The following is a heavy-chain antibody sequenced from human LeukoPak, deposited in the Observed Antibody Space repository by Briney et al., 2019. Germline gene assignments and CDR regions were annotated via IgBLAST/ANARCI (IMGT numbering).Heavy chain of an antibody. V-gene: IGHV4-4*07. CDR2: IYTSGST. J-gene: IGHJ4*02. CDR3: ARGGDYYDSSGYPFDY. D-gene: IGHD3-22*01. CDR1: GGSISSYY. Sequence: PSETLSLTCTVSGGSISSYYWSWIRQPAGKGLEWIRRIYTSGSTNYNPSLKSRVTMSVDTSKNQFSLELSSVTAADTAVYYCARGGDYYDSSGYPFDYWGQGTLVTVSS.